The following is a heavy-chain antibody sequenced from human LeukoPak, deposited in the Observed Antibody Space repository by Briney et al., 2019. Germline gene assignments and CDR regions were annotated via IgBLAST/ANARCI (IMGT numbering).Heavy chain of an antibody. CDR1: GGSFSGYF. D-gene: IGHD3-10*01. J-gene: IGHJ4*02. Sequence: SETLSLTCAVYGGSFSGYFWNWIRQSSGKGLEWIGEIHNSGTTNYNPSLNSRVTISEDTSKNQFYLNLSSVTAADTAVYYCARRYYYNLGSFPFDFWGQGTLVTVSS. V-gene: IGHV4-34*01. CDR2: IHNSGTT. CDR3: ARRYYYNLGSFPFDF.